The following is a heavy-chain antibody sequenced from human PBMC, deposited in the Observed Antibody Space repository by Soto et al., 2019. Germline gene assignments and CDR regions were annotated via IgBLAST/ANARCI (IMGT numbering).Heavy chain of an antibody. CDR2: ISGSGGST. CDR3: AKERVVGATAYYFDY. V-gene: IGHV3-23*01. CDR1: GFNFSSYA. Sequence: EVQLLESGGGLVQPGGSLRLSCAASGFNFSSYAMSWVRQAPGKGLEWVSDISGSGGSTYYADSVKGRFTISRDNSKNTLYLQMNSRRAEDTAVYYCAKERVVGATAYYFDYWGQGTLVTVSS. D-gene: IGHD1-26*01. J-gene: IGHJ4*02.